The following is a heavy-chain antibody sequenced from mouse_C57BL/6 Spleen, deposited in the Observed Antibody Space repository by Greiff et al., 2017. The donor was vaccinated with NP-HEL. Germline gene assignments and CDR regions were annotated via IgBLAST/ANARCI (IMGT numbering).Heavy chain of an antibody. Sequence: EVKVVESGGGLVQPGGSLKLSCAASGFTFSDYGMAWVRQAPRKGPAWVAFISNLAYSIYYADTVTGRFTISRENAKNTLYLEMSSLRSEDTAMYYCARDYGSPGLFDVWGIGTTVTVSS. CDR3: ARDYGSPGLFDV. CDR1: GFTFSDYG. J-gene: IGHJ1*03. V-gene: IGHV5-15*01. D-gene: IGHD1-1*01. CDR2: ISNLAYSI.